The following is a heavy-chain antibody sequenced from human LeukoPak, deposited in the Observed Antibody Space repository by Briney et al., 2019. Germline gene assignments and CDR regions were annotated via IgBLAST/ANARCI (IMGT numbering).Heavy chain of an antibody. J-gene: IGHJ4*02. CDR3: ASLTGYYTGPDG. CDR2: ISWNSGSI. CDR1: GFTFGSYA. Sequence: GGSLRLSCAVSGFTFGSYAMSWVRQAPGKGLEWVSGISWNSGSIGYADSVKGRFTISRDNAKNSLYLQMNSLRAEDTAVYYCASLTGYYTGPDGWGQGTLVTVSS. D-gene: IGHD3-9*01. V-gene: IGHV3-9*01.